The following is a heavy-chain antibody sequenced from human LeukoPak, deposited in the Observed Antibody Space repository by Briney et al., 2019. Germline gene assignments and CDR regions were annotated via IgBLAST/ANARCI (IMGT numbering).Heavy chain of an antibody. CDR2: IYTSGST. J-gene: IGHJ6*03. V-gene: IGHV4-4*07. CDR3: ARVAAVAGYYYYYYMDV. D-gene: IGHD6-19*01. Sequence: PSETLSLTCTVSGGSISSYYWNWIRQPAGKGLEWIGRIYTSGSTNYNPSLKSRVTMSVDTSKNQFSLKLSSVTAADTAVYYCARVAAVAGYYYYYYMDVWGKGTTVTVSS. CDR1: GGSISSYY.